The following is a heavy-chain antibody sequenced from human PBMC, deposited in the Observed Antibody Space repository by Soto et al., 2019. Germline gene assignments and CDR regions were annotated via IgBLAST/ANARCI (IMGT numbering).Heavy chain of an antibody. CDR2: IYHSGST. CDR1: GGSISSVNW. CDR3: ARDLTDYGGKSKGIDY. Sequence: SATLSLTCAVSGGSISSVNWWSWVRQPPGKGLEWIGEIYHSGSTNYNPSLKSRVTISVDKSKNQFSLKLSSVTAADTAVYYCARDLTDYGGKSKGIDYWGQGTLVTVS. J-gene: IGHJ4*02. D-gene: IGHD4-17*01. V-gene: IGHV4-4*02.